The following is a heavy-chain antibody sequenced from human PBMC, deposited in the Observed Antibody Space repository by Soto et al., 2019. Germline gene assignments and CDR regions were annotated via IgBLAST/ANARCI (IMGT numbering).Heavy chain of an antibody. CDR2: ISYDGSNK. V-gene: IGHV3-30*03. J-gene: IGHJ6*02. CDR1: GFTFSSYG. CDR3: APMGV. Sequence: GGSLRLSCAASGFTFSSYGMHWVRQAPGKGLEWVALISYDGSNKDYADSVKGRFTISRDKSKNTLYLQMSSLRADDTAVYYCAPMGVWGQGTTVTVSS.